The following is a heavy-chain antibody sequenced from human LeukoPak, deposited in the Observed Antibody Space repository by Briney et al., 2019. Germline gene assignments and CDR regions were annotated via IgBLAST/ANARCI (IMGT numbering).Heavy chain of an antibody. CDR2: IYYSGST. D-gene: IGHD2-15*01. V-gene: IGHV4-39*01. J-gene: IGHJ5*02. CDR3: ARHGGDIVVVVAASNWFDP. Sequence: SETLSLTCTVSGGSISSGDYYWGWIRQPPGKGLEWIGSIYYSGSTYYNPSLKSRVTISVDTSKNQFSLKLSSVTAADTAVYYCARHGGDIVVVVAASNWFDPWGQGTLVTVSS. CDR1: GGSISSGDYY.